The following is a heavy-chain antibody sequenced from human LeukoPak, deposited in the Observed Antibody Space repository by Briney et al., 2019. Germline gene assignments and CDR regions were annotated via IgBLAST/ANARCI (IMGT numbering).Heavy chain of an antibody. Sequence: SGGSLRLSCGASGFTFSSYSMNWVRQAPGKGLEWVSSISSSSSYIYYADSVKGRFTISRDNAKNSLYLQMNSLRAEDTAVYYCARDTGASSGWWTNFDYWGQGTLVTVSS. CDR2: ISSSSSYI. CDR1: GFTFSSYS. J-gene: IGHJ4*02. CDR3: ARDTGASSGWWTNFDY. V-gene: IGHV3-21*01. D-gene: IGHD6-13*01.